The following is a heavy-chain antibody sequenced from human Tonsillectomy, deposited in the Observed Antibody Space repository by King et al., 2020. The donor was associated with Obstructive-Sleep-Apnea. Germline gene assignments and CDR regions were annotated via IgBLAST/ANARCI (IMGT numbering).Heavy chain of an antibody. CDR1: GGSISSGGYS. D-gene: IGHD2-2*01. J-gene: IGHJ5*02. Sequence: QLQESGSGLVKPLQTLSLTCAVSGGSISSGGYSWSWIRQPPGKGLEWIGYIYHSGSTYYNPSLKSRVTISVDRSKNQFSLKLSSVTAADTAVYYCARGGTYCSSTSCLLNWFDPWGHGTLVTVSS. CDR2: IYHSGST. CDR3: ARGGTYCSSTSCLLNWFDP. V-gene: IGHV4-30-2*01.